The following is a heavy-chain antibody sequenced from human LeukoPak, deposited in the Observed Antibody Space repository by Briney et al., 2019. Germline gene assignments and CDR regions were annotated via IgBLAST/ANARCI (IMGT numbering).Heavy chain of an antibody. CDR1: GGSVSSGSYY. V-gene: IGHV4-61*01. D-gene: IGHD2-2*01. CDR3: ARSSDWFDP. J-gene: IGHJ5*02. Sequence: PSETLSLTCTVSGGSVSSGSYYWSWIRQPPGKRLEWIGYIYYSGSTNYNPSLKSRVTISVDTSKNQFSLKLSSVTAADTAVYYCARSSDWFDPWGQGTLVTVSS. CDR2: IYYSGST.